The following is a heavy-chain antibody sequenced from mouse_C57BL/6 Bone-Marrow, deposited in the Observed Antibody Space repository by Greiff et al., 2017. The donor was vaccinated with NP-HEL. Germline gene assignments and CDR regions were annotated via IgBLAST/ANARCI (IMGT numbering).Heavy chain of an antibody. CDR1: GFNITDDY. D-gene: IGHD6-5*01. CDR2: IDPENGYT. Sequence: EVKLMESGAELVRPGASVKLSCTASGFNITDDYMHWVKQRPEQGLEWIGWIDPENGYTEYASKFQGKATITADTSSNTAYLQLSSLTSEDTAVYYCTSYVNPYYAMDYWGQGTSVTVSS. CDR3: TSYVNPYYAMDY. V-gene: IGHV14-4*01. J-gene: IGHJ4*01.